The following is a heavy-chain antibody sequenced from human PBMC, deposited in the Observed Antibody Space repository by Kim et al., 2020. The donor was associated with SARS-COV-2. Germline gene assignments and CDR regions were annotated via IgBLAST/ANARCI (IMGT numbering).Heavy chain of an antibody. Sequence: KGRFTNSRDNSENTLYLQMNSLRAEDTAVYYCARDGANYGLSYYYYYMDVWGKGTTVTVSS. CDR3: ARDGANYGLSYYYYYMDV. J-gene: IGHJ6*03. V-gene: IGHV3-30*07. D-gene: IGHD4-17*01.